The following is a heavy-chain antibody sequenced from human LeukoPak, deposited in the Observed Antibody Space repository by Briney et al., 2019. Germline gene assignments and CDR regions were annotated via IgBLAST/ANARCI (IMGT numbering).Heavy chain of an antibody. V-gene: IGHV5-51*01. Sequence: GESLKISCKGSGYSFTSYWIGWVRQMPGKGLEWMGIIYPGDSDTRYSPSFKGQVTISADKSISTAYLQWGSLKASDTTMYYCARHKVGYCSDTSCRYYYHYMDVWGKGTTVTISS. CDR1: GYSFTSYW. J-gene: IGHJ6*03. CDR3: ARHKVGYCSDTSCRYYYHYMDV. D-gene: IGHD2-2*01. CDR2: IYPGDSDT.